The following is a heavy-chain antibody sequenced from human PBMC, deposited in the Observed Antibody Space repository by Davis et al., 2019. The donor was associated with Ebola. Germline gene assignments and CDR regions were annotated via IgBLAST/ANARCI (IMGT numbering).Heavy chain of an antibody. J-gene: IGHJ4*02. CDR1: GGSISSNF. D-gene: IGHD3-22*01. CDR2: IYYSGST. Sequence: MPGGSLRLSCIVSGGSISSNFWSWIRQTPGKRLEWIGYIYYSGSTYYNPSLKSRITISVDTSKNQFSLKLNSVTAADTAVYYCARDYYDSSGYLYYFDSWGQGTLVTVSS. CDR3: ARDYYDSSGYLYYFDS. V-gene: IGHV4-59*12.